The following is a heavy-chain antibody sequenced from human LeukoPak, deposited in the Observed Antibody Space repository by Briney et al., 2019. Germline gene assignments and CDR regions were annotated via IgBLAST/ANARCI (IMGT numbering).Heavy chain of an antibody. D-gene: IGHD4-17*01. J-gene: IGHJ4*02. CDR3: AREVPDYGDYFDY. CDR2: IYDSGST. Sequence: PSQTLSLTCTVSGGSIRSSYYYWGWIRQPPGKGLEWIGSIYDSGSTYYNPSLKSRVTISVDTSKNQFSLKLSSVTAADTAVYYCAREVPDYGDYFDYWGQGTLVTVSS. CDR1: GGSIRSSYYY. V-gene: IGHV4-39*07.